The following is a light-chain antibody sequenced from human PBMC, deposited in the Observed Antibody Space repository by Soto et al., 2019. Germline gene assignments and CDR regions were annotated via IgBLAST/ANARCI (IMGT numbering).Light chain of an antibody. Sequence: EIVMTQSPATLSVSPGARATLSCRASQSVSSNLAWYLQKPGQAPRPLIYGASTRATGIPARFSGSGSGTEFTLTISSLQSEDFAVYYCQQYNNWPPTWTFGQGTKVEIK. V-gene: IGKV3-15*01. CDR1: QSVSSN. CDR3: QQYNNWPPTWT. CDR2: GAS. J-gene: IGKJ1*01.